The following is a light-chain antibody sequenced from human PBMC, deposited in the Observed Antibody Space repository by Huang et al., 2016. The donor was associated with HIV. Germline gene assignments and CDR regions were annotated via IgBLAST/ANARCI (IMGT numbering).Light chain of an antibody. J-gene: IGKJ1*01. CDR3: QQYNNWPPWT. CDR1: QGVANN. Sequence: EIVMTQSPGTLSVSPGERATLSCRASQGVANNVACYQQKPGQTPRLLIHGASTRATAIPARFSGSASGTEFTLTISSLQTEDFAIYYCQQYNNWPPWTFGQGT. CDR2: GAS. V-gene: IGKV3D-15*01.